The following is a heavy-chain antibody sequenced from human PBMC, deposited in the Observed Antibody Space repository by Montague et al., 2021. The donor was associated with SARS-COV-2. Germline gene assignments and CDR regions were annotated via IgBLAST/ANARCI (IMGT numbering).Heavy chain of an antibody. J-gene: IGHJ3*02. D-gene: IGHD6-19*01. CDR3: ARGSGWMENAFDI. CDR2: IYYSGST. Sequence: SETLSLTRTVSGGSISSYYWSWIRQPPGKGLEWIGYIYYSGSTNYNPSLKSRVTISVDTSKNQFSLKLSSVTAADTAVYYCARGSGWMENAFDIWGQGTMVTVSS. CDR1: GGSISSYY. V-gene: IGHV4-59*01.